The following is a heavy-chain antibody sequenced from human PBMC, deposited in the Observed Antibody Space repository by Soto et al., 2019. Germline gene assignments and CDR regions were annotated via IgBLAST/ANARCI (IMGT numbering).Heavy chain of an antibody. CDR1: GGTFSSYA. V-gene: IGHV1-69*06. J-gene: IGHJ6*02. D-gene: IGHD6-19*01. CDR3: AGADSGWARYYYGMDV. Sequence: SVKVSCKASGGTFSSYAISWVRQAPGQGLEWMGGITPIFGTANYAQKFQGRVTITADKSTSTAYMELSSLRSEDTAVYYCAGADSGWARYYYGMDVWGQGTTVTVSS. CDR2: ITPIFGTA.